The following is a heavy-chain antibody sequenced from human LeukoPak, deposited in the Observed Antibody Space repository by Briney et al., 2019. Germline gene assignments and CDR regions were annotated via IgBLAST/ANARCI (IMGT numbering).Heavy chain of an antibody. CDR2: ISSSGSTI. J-gene: IGHJ3*02. CDR1: GFTFSDYY. D-gene: IGHD3-10*01. Sequence: GGSLRLSCAASGFTFSDYYMSWIRQAPGKGLEWVSYISSSGSTIYYADSVKGRFTISRDNAKNSLYLQMNSLRAEDTAVYYCATDYGSGSYRRDAFDIWGQGTMVTVSS. V-gene: IGHV3-11*01. CDR3: ATDYGSGSYRRDAFDI.